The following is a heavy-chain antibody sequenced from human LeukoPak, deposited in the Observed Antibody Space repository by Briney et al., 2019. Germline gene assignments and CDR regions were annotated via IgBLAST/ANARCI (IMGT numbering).Heavy chain of an antibody. CDR1: GFTFTSYG. V-gene: IGHV1-18*01. CDR3: ARDRVVVTANSFDY. CDR2: ISAYNGNT. Sequence: PGASVKVSCKASGFTFTSYGISWVRQAPGQGLEWMGWISAYNGNTNYAQKLQGRVTMTTDTSTSTAYMELRSLRSDDTAVYYCARDRVVVTANSFDYWGQGTLVTVSS. D-gene: IGHD2-21*02. J-gene: IGHJ4*02.